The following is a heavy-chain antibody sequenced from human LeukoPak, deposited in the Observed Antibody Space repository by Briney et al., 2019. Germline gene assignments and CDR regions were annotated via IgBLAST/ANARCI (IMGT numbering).Heavy chain of an antibody. D-gene: IGHD3-9*01. J-gene: IGHJ4*02. CDR1: GYTFTGYY. V-gene: IGHV1-2*02. CDR3: ARGPRFHYDILTGYYNYFDY. CDR2: INPNSGGT. Sequence: GASVKVSCKASGYTFTGYYMHWVRQAPGQGLEWMGWINPNSGGTNYAQKFQGRVTMTRDTSISTAYMELSRLRSDDTAVYYCARGPRFHYDILTGYYNYFDYWGQGTLVTVSS.